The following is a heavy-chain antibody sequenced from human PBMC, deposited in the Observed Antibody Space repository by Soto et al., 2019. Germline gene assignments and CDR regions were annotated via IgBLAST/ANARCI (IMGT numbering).Heavy chain of an antibody. Sequence: SETLSLTCAVYGGSFSGYYWSWIRQPPGKGLEWIGSIYYSGSTYYNPSLKSRVTISVDTSKNQFSLKLSSVTAADTAVYYCARTYYYGSGSYYNTRPIPYYYYYGMDVWGQGTTVTVS. V-gene: IGHV4-34*01. CDR1: GGSFSGYY. J-gene: IGHJ6*02. CDR2: IYYSGST. CDR3: ARTYYYGSGSYYNTRPIPYYYYYGMDV. D-gene: IGHD3-10*01.